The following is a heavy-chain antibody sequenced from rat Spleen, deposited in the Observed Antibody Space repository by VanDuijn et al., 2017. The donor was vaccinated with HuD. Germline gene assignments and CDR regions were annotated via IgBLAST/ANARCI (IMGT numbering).Heavy chain of an antibody. CDR2: ISYSGST. Sequence: EVQLQESGPGLVKPSQSLSLTCSVTGYSITSNYWGWIRKFPGNKMEWMGYISYSGSTSYNPSLKSRISITRDTSKNQFFLQLNSVTTEDTATYCCARSDYSSSLPFDYWGLGVMVTVSS. D-gene: IGHD1-2*01. CDR1: GYSITSNY. J-gene: IGHJ2*01. V-gene: IGHV3-1*01. CDR3: ARSDYSSSLPFDY.